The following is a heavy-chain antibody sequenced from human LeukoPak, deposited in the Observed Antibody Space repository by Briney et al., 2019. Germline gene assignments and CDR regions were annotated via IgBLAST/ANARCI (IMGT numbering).Heavy chain of an antibody. CDR3: ARKMMSYYDSSGYPMPPDS. Sequence: GGSLRLSCAASGFTFSSYALHWVRQAPGKGLEWVAVISFDGTNKYYADSVKGRFTISRDNSKNTLYLQMASLKAEDTAVYYCARKMMSYYDSSGYPMPPDSWGQETLVTVSS. CDR1: GFTFSSYA. V-gene: IGHV3-30-3*01. J-gene: IGHJ4*02. D-gene: IGHD3-22*01. CDR2: ISFDGTNK.